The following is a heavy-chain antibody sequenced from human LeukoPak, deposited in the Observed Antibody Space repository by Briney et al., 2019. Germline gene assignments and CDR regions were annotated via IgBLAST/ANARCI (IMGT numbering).Heavy chain of an antibody. CDR1: GGSFSGYY. J-gene: IGHJ5*02. Sequence: SETLSLTCAVYGGSFSGYYWSWIRQPPGKGLEWIGEINHSGSTNYNPSLKSRVTISVDTSKNQFSLKLSSVTAADTAVYYCARGCLGTAAAGTGYNWFDPWGQGTLVTVSS. V-gene: IGHV4-34*01. CDR2: INHSGST. CDR3: ARGCLGTAAAGTGYNWFDP. D-gene: IGHD6-13*01.